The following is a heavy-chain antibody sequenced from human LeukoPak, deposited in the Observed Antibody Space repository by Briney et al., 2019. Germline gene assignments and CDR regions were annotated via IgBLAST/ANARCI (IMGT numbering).Heavy chain of an antibody. V-gene: IGHV4-61*02. CDR3: ARYLGATTDY. Sequence: SQTLSLTCTVSGGSISSGSYYWSWIRQPAGKGLEWIGRIYTSGSTHYNPSLKSRVTISVDTSKNQFSLKLSSVTAADTAVYYCARYLGATTDYWGQGTLVTVSS. J-gene: IGHJ4*02. CDR1: GGSISSGSYY. D-gene: IGHD1-26*01. CDR2: IYTSGST.